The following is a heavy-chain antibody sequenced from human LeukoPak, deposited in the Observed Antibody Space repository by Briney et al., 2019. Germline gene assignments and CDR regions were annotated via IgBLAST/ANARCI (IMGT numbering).Heavy chain of an antibody. CDR3: ARSSGYCSGGSCYRAPS. Sequence: SVKVSCKASGGTFSSYAISWVRQAPGQGLEWMGGIIPIFGTANYAQKFQGRVTITADESTSTAYMELSSLRSEDTAVYYCARSSGYCSGGSCYRAPSWGQGTLVTVSS. CDR2: IIPIFGTA. D-gene: IGHD2-15*01. CDR1: GGTFSSYA. J-gene: IGHJ4*02. V-gene: IGHV1-69*13.